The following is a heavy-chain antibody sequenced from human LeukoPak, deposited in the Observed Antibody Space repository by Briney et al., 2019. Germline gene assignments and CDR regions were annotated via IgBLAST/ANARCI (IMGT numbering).Heavy chain of an antibody. CDR1: GFTFTDHY. Sequence: GGSLRLSCAASGFTFTDHYMDWVRQAPGKGLEWVGRTRNKANSYTTEYAASVKGGLTISRDDSKNSLYLQMNSLKTEDTAVYYCARVNVASSGFDYWGQGTLVTVSS. CDR2: TRNKANSYTT. J-gene: IGHJ4*02. V-gene: IGHV3-72*01. CDR3: ARVNVASSGFDY. D-gene: IGHD3-10*01.